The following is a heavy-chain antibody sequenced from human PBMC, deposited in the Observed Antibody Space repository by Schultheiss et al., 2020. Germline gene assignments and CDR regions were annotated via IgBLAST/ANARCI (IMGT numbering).Heavy chain of an antibody. CDR1: GYSISSGYY. J-gene: IGHJ4*02. CDR3: ARLDYYGSGSQDDY. Sequence: GSLRLSCTVSGYSISSGYYWGWIRQPPGKGLEWIGSIYHSGSTYYNPSLKSRVTISVDMSKNQFSLKLSSVTAADTAVYYCARLDYYGSGSQDDYWGQGTLVTVSS. D-gene: IGHD3-10*01. V-gene: IGHV4-38-2*02. CDR2: IYHSGST.